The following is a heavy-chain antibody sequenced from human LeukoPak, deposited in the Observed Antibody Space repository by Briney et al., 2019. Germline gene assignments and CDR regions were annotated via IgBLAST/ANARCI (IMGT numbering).Heavy chain of an antibody. CDR3: ARLHITMVRGASGYYYYMDV. J-gene: IGHJ6*03. CDR1: GYTFTSYA. D-gene: IGHD3-10*01. V-gene: IGHV7-4-1*02. Sequence: GASVKVSCKASGYTFTSYAMNWVRQAPGQGLEWMGWINTNTGNPTYAQGFTGRFVFSLDTSVSTAYLQISSLKAEDTAVYYCARLHITMVRGASGYYYYMDVWGKGTTVTVSS. CDR2: INTNTGNP.